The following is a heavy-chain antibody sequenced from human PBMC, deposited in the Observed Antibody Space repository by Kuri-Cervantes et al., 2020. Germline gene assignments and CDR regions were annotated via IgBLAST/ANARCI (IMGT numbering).Heavy chain of an antibody. CDR2: IWYDGSNK. CDR3: ARDNYYDSSGYPPGFGY. D-gene: IGHD3-22*01. CDR1: GFTFSSYS. V-gene: IGHV3-33*08. J-gene: IGHJ4*02. Sequence: GGSLRLSCAASGFTFSSYSMNWVRQAPGKGLEWVAVIWYDGSNKYYADSVKGRFTISRDNSKNTLYLQMNSLRAEDTAVYYCARDNYYDSSGYPPGFGYWGQGTLVTVSS.